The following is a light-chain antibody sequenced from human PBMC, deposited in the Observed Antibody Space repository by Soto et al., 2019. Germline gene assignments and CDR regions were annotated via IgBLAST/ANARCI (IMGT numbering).Light chain of an antibody. V-gene: IGKV3-15*01. CDR3: QQYNSWPET. CDR2: DAS. Sequence: EIVLTQSPATLSLSPGERATLSCRASQSVNSYLAWYQQKPGQAPRLFIYDASTRATGIPARFTGSGSGTEFTLTISSLQSEDFAVYYCQQYNSWPETFGQGTKVDIK. CDR1: QSVNSY. J-gene: IGKJ1*01.